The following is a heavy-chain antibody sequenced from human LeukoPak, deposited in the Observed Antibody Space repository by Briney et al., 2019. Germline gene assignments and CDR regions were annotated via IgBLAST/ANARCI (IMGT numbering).Heavy chain of an antibody. V-gene: IGHV3-9*03. CDR3: AKGLYYDSRGGNDYFDY. CDR2: ISWNSGSI. Sequence: PGGALRLSCAASGFTFDDYAMHWVRQAPGKGLEWVSGISWNSGSIGYADSVKGRFTISRDNAKNSLYLQMNSLRAEDMALYYCAKGLYYDSRGGNDYFDYWGQGTLVTVSS. D-gene: IGHD3-22*01. CDR1: GFTFDDYA. J-gene: IGHJ4*02.